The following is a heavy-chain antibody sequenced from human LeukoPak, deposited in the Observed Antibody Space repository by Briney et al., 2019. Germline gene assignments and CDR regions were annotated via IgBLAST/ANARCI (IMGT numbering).Heavy chain of an antibody. CDR1: GFTFSSYS. CDR2: ISSSSSYI. D-gene: IGHD2-21*01. J-gene: IGHJ4*02. Sequence: PGGSLRLSCAASGFTFSSYSMNWVRQAPGKGLEWVSSISSSSSYIYYADSVKGRFTISRDNAKNSLYLQMNSLRAEDMALYYCAKDIQYAPTGHFDYWGQGTLVTVSS. CDR3: AKDIQYAPTGHFDY. V-gene: IGHV3-21*04.